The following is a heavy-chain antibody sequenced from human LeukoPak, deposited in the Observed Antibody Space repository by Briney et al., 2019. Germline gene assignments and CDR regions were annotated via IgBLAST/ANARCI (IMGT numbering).Heavy chain of an antibody. CDR3: ARAPKYYDFWSGYREYYFDY. V-gene: IGHV1-2*04. CDR1: GYTFTGYY. D-gene: IGHD3-3*01. Sequence: ASVKVSCKASGYTFTGYYMHWVRQAPGQGLEWMGWINPNSGGINYAQKFQGWVTMTRDTSISTAYMELSRLRSDDTAVYYCARAPKYYDFWSGYREYYFDYWGQGTLVTVSS. CDR2: INPNSGGI. J-gene: IGHJ4*02.